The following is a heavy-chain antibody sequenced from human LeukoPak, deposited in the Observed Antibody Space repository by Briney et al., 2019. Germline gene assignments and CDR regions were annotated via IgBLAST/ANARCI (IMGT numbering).Heavy chain of an antibody. Sequence: PAGSLRLSCAASRFTFSNAWMSWVGQAPGKGLEWVGRLKSKTDAGTTDYAAPVQGRFTNSRDDSKNTLALQMHSLQPEDTALYYCTTVVLPEAWGQGNLVTVSS. CDR3: TTVVLPEA. D-gene: IGHD2-2*01. CDR2: LKSKTDAGTT. V-gene: IGHV3-15*01. CDR1: RFTFSNAW. J-gene: IGHJ4*02.